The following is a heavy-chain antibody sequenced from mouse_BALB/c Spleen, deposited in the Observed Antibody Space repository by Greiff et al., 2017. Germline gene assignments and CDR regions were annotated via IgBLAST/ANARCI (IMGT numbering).Heavy chain of an antibody. CDR2: IDPANGNT. V-gene: IGHV14-3*02. CDR1: GFNIKDTY. Sequence: EVQLVESGAELVKPGASVKLSCTASGFNIKDTYMHWVKQRPEQGLEWIGRIDPANGNTKYDPKFQGKATITADTSSNTAYLQLSSLTSEDTAVYYCASFYYGNYYYWGQGTTLTVSS. D-gene: IGHD2-1*01. CDR3: ASFYYGNYYY. J-gene: IGHJ2*01.